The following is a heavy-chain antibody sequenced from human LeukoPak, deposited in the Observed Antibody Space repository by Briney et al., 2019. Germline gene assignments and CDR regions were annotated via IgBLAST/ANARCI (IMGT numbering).Heavy chain of an antibody. Sequence: PGGSLRLSCAASGFTFSSYEMNWVRQAPGKGLEWVSYISSSGSTIYYADSVKGRFTISRDNAKNSLYLQMNSLRAEDTAVYYCASDGYDSSGNYYFDYWGQGTLVTVSS. CDR3: ASDGYDSSGNYYFDY. V-gene: IGHV3-48*03. D-gene: IGHD3-22*01. CDR2: ISSSGSTI. CDR1: GFTFSSYE. J-gene: IGHJ4*02.